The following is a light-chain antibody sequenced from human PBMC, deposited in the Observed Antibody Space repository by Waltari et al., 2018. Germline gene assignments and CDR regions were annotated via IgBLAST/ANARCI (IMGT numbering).Light chain of an antibody. CDR1: QSISRW. Sequence: DIQMTQSPSTLSASVGDRVTITCRAIQSISRWLAWYQQKPGKAPKVLIYKASSLESGVPSRFSGSGSGTEFTLTISSLQPDDFATYYCQQYNSYSGTFGQGTKVEIK. J-gene: IGKJ1*01. CDR3: QQYNSYSGT. V-gene: IGKV1-5*03. CDR2: KAS.